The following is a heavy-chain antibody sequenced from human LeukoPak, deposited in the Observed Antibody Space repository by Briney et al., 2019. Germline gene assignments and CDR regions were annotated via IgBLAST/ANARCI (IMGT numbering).Heavy chain of an antibody. CDR3: ARDDPDSSSSAFSLGYYYYMDV. J-gene: IGHJ6*03. CDR1: GGSISSYY. V-gene: IGHV4-59*01. Sequence: SETLSLTCTVSGGSISSYYWSWIRQSPGKGLEWIGYIYYSGSTNYNPSLKSRVTISLDTSKNQFSLKLSSVTAADTAVYYCARDDPDSSSSAFSLGYYYYMDVWGKGTTVTVSS. D-gene: IGHD6-6*01. CDR2: IYYSGST.